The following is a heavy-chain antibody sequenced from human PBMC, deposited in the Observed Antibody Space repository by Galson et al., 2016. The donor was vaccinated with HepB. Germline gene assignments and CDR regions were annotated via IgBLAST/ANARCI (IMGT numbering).Heavy chain of an antibody. CDR2: IYYSGPV. CDR1: GGSIATSSYY. D-gene: IGHD4-23*01. V-gene: IGHV4-39*02. J-gene: IGHJ3*01. Sequence: SETLSLTCTVSGGSIATSSYYWGWLRQPQGKGLEWIGSIYYSGPVYFNPSLGSRVSISIATSNNVFSLTLTSLTAAATAVYYCARQPYSGNSRRDLSTFDVWGHGTLVTVSS. CDR3: ARQPYSGNSRRDLSTFDV.